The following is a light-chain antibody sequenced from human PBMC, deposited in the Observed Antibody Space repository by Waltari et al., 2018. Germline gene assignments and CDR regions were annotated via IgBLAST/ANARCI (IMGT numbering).Light chain of an antibody. CDR2: AAS. Sequence: DLQITQSPSSPSSSVGDRVTITCRASQTISSHLNWYLYKPGKAPKLLIYAASSLQSGVPSRFSGSGSGTDFTLTISSLQPEDFATYYCQQSHNTPLTFGGGTKVEVK. V-gene: IGKV1-39*01. J-gene: IGKJ4*01. CDR3: QQSHNTPLT. CDR1: QTISSH.